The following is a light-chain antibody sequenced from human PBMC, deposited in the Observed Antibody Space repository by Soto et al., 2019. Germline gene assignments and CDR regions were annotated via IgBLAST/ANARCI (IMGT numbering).Light chain of an antibody. CDR3: QQYNRYSWT. CDR2: DAS. J-gene: IGKJ1*01. V-gene: IGKV1-5*01. Sequence: DIQMTQSPSTLSASVGDRVTITCRASQSISSWLAWYQQKPGKAPKLLIYDASSLESGVPSRFSGSGSGTEFTLTISSLQPDDFAPYFCQQYNRYSWTFGQGTKVEIK. CDR1: QSISSW.